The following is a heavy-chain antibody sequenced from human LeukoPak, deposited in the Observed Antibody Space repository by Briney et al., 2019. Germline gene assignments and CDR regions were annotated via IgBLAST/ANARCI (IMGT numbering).Heavy chain of an antibody. J-gene: IGHJ4*02. CDR2: INHSGST. D-gene: IGHD6-19*01. Sequence: SETLSLTCAVYGGSVSGYYWSWIRQRPGKGLEWVGEINHSGSTNYNPSLKSRVTISVDTSKNQSSLKLSSVTAADTAVYYCARGARESSSGWYGYWGQGTLVTVSS. CDR3: ARGARESSSGWYGY. V-gene: IGHV4-34*01. CDR1: GGSVSGYY.